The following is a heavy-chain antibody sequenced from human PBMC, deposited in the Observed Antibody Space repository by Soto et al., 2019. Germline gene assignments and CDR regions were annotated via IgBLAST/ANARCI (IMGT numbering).Heavy chain of an antibody. V-gene: IGHV7-4-1*01. CDR1: GYTFTSYA. D-gene: IGHD6-6*01. J-gene: IGHJ5*02. CDR3: ARALTSYSSSSGYNWFDP. Sequence: ASVKFSCKSSGYTFTSYAMNWVRQAPGQGLEWMGWINTNTGNPTYAQGFTGRFVFSLDTSVSTAYLQICSLKAEDTAVYYCARALTSYSSSSGYNWFDPWGQGTLVTVSS. CDR2: INTNTGNP.